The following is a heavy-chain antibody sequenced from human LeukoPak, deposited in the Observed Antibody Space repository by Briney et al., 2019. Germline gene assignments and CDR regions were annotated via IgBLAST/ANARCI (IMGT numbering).Heavy chain of an antibody. CDR2: INWNGGST. CDR1: GFTFDDYG. D-gene: IGHD3-10*01. Sequence: PGGSLRLSCAASGFTFDDYGMSWVRQAPGKGLEWVSGINWNGGSTVYADSVKGRFTISRDNAKNSLYLQMNSLRAEDTALYYCARVPYYYGSGTRRLDYYYYMDVWGKGTTVTVSS. J-gene: IGHJ6*03. CDR3: ARVPYYYGSGTRRLDYYYYMDV. V-gene: IGHV3-20*04.